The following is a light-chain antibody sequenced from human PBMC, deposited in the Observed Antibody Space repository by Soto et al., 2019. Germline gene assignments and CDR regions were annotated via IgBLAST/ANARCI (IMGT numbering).Light chain of an antibody. V-gene: IGLV2-23*02. J-gene: IGLJ3*02. CDR2: EVG. CDR3: CAYAGCSVYVL. Sequence: QSALTQPASVSGSPGQSITISCTGTSGDVGNFNLVSWYQQHPGKAPHLIIYEVGKRPSGVSSRFSGSKSGNTASLTISGLQAEDEGDYYCCAYAGCSVYVLFGGGTKLTVL. CDR1: SGDVGNFNL.